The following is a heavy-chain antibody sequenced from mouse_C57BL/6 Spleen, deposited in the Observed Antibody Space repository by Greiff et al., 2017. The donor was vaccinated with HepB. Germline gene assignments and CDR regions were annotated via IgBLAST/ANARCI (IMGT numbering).Heavy chain of an antibody. CDR3: ARDSSGYCY. J-gene: IGHJ2*01. CDR2: INPSSGYT. Sequence: QVQLQQSGAELAKPGASVKLSCKASGYTFTSYWMHWVKQRPGQGLEWIGYINPSSGYTKYNQKFKDKATLTADKSSRTAYMQLSSLTYDDSAVYYCARDSSGYCYWGQGTTLTVSS. D-gene: IGHD3-2*02. V-gene: IGHV1-7*01. CDR1: GYTFTSYW.